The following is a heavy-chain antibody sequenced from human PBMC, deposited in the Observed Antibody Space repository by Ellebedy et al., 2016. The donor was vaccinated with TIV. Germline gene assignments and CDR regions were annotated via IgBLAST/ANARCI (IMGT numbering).Heavy chain of an antibody. Sequence: PGGSLRLSCAASGFNFGGHAMKWVRQAPGKGLEWVSSIGSSAYITHYADSVKGRFTISRDNSRNTLYLQMNSLRGEDTDVYFCAKDVRYTTGWGGALDIWGQGAMVIVSS. J-gene: IGHJ3*02. CDR3: AKDVRYTTGWGGALDI. V-gene: IGHV3-23*01. D-gene: IGHD2-8*02. CDR2: IGSSAYIT. CDR1: GFNFGGHA.